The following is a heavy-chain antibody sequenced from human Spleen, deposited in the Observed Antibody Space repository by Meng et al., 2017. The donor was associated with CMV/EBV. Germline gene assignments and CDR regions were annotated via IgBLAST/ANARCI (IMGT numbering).Heavy chain of an antibody. D-gene: IGHD1-1*01. CDR2: ISGSTSST. Sequence: LSCAASGFTFSSYAVSWIRQAPGKGLDWVSTISGSTSSTYYADSVKGRFTISRDKSKNSLFLQMNSLRAEDTALYYCAKDNWNYVDYWGQGTLVTVSS. J-gene: IGHJ4*02. CDR1: GFTFSSYA. V-gene: IGHV3-23*01. CDR3: AKDNWNYVDY.